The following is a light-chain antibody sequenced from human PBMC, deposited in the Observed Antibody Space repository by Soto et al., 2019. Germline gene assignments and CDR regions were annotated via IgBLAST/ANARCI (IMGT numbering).Light chain of an antibody. J-gene: IGKJ1*01. CDR2: ATS. CDR3: QQSYSTPRT. Sequence: DIQMTQSPSSLSASVGDRVTITCRASQSIRTYLNWYQQKPGQAHKVLISATSNLQTGVPSRFSGSGSGTDFTLTISSLQPEDFGTYYCQQSYSTPRTFGQGTKVEIK. CDR1: QSIRTY. V-gene: IGKV1-39*01.